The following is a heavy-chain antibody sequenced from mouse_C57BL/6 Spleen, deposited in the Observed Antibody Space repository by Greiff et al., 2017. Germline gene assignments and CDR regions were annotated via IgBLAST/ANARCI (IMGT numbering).Heavy chain of an antibody. CDR1: GYTFTSYW. CDR2: IHPSDSDT. J-gene: IGHJ4*01. CDR3: ATPYDYPYYAMDY. Sequence: VKLQQPGAELVKPGASVKVSCKASGYTFTSYWMHWVKQRPGQGLEWIGRIHPSDSDTNYNQKFKGKATLTVDKSSSTAYMQLSSLTSEDSAVYNCATPYDYPYYAMDYWGQGTSVTVSS. D-gene: IGHD1-2*01. V-gene: IGHV1-74*01.